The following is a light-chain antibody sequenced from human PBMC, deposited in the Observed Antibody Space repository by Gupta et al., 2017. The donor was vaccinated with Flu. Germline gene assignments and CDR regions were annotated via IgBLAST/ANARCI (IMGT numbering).Light chain of an antibody. Sequence: QSALTQSASVSGSPGQPITITCTGTSSDVGGYNYVSWYQQHPGKAPKLMIYEVSNRPAGVSNRFSCSTSCNTASLTISRLQPSDEADYYCSSYTSSSTLVFGGGTKLTVL. CDR1: SSDVGGYNY. CDR2: EVS. V-gene: IGLV2-14*01. J-gene: IGLJ2*01. CDR3: SSYTSSSTLV.